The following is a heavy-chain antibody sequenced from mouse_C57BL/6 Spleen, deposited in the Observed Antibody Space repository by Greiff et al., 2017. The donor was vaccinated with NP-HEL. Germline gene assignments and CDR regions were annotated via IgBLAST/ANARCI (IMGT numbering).Heavy chain of an antibody. D-gene: IGHD1-1*01. CDR1: GFNIKDYY. CDR3: ARSIPYYYGSSYAMDY. CDR2: IDPEDGET. J-gene: IGHJ4*01. V-gene: IGHV14-2*01. Sequence: EVKLQESGAELVKPGASVKLSCTASGFNIKDYYMHWVKQRTEQGLEWIGRIDPEDGETKYAPKFQGKATITADTSSNTADLQLSSLTSEDTAVYYCARSIPYYYGSSYAMDYWGHGTSVTVSS.